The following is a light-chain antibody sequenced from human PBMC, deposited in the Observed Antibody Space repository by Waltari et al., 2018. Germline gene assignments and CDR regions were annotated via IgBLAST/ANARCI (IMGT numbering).Light chain of an antibody. V-gene: IGKV4-1*01. CDR1: QRVLVSQSNKNN. CDR3: HQHHSLPPT. CDR2: WAS. J-gene: IGKJ1*01. Sequence: DIVLTQAPDSLAVSLGERATINCKSSQRVLVSQSNKNNLTWYQQKPGQPPQPRIYWASTRDSGVPDRFSASGSGTDFSLTISSLQAEDVAVYYCHQHHSLPPTFGQGTKVEI.